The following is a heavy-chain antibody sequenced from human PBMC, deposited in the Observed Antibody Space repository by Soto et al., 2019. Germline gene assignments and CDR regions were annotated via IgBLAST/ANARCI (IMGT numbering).Heavy chain of an antibody. CDR3: VRAAGDNWFDA. CDR1: GGSISSGGYY. J-gene: IGHJ5*02. Sequence: PSETLSLTCTVSGGSISSGGYYWSWIRQPPGKGWEWTGYISSSGSSCYKPSLKNRGTVSLDTSKIQFSLKLSSVPAAATAVYYCVRAAGDNWFDAWGKGTMVTVS. V-gene: IGHV4-30-4*01. CDR2: ISSSGSS.